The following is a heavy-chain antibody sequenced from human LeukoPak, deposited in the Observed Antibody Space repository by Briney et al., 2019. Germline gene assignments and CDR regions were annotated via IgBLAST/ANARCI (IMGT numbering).Heavy chain of an antibody. CDR2: ISGGST. CDR3: AKGLGSARYFGFDY. J-gene: IGHJ4*02. V-gene: IGHV3-23*01. Sequence: GGSLRLSCAASGFTFSTHAMNWVRQAPGKGLEWVSLISGGSTYYADSVKGRFTISRDNSKNTLYLQMNSLRAEDTAVYYCAKGLGSARYFGFDYWGQGTLVTVSS. D-gene: IGHD2/OR15-2a*01. CDR1: GFTFSTHA.